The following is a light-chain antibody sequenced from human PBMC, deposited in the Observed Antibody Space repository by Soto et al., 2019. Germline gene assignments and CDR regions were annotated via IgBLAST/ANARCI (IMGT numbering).Light chain of an antibody. CDR3: QQYNNWLYT. V-gene: IGKV3-15*01. Sequence: EIVMTQSPATLSVSPGERATLSCRASQSVSSSLAWYQQKPGQAPRLLFYGAATRATGVPARFSGSGSGTEFTLNISSRQSEDLADYYCQQYNNWLYTFGQGTKLEIK. J-gene: IGKJ2*01. CDR2: GAA. CDR1: QSVSSS.